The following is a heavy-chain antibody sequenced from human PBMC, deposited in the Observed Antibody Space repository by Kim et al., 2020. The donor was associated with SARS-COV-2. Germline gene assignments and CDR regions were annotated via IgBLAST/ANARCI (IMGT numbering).Heavy chain of an antibody. CDR1: GGSISSGTYY. D-gene: IGHD4-4*01. Sequence: SETLSLTCTVSGGSISSGTYYWGWIRQPPGKGLEWIGSIYHSGSTYYNPSLKSRVTLSVDTSKNQFSLKLSSVTAADTAVYYCARPPPTSNLGAFDIWGQGTMVPVSS. V-gene: IGHV4-39*01. CDR2: IYHSGST. CDR3: ARPPPTSNLGAFDI. J-gene: IGHJ3*02.